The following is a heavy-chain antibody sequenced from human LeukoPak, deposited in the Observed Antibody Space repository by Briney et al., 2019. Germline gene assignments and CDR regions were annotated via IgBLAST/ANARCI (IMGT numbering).Heavy chain of an antibody. V-gene: IGHV1-2*02. CDR2: IIPDSGGA. CDR1: GYTFTNNY. CDR3: STEDKYCGGANCGKY. D-gene: IGHD2-21*01. J-gene: IGHJ4*02. Sequence: ASVKLSCTTSGYTFTNNYVHWVRHAPGQGLEWMGYIIPDSGGADYHQRFQGRVTMTRDKSISTVYMELSRLRSDDTAVYYCSTEDKYCGGANCGKYWGQGTLVTVSS.